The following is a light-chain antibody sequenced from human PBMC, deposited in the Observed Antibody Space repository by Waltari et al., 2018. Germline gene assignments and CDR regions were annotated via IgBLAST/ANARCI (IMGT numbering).Light chain of an antibody. CDR3: QQLNSYPPYS. V-gene: IGKV1-9*01. CDR1: QGISSY. J-gene: IGKJ2*03. Sequence: DIQLTQSPSFLSASVGDRVTITCRASQGISSYLAWYQQKPGKAPKLLIYAASILQSGVPSRFSGSGSGTEFTLIISSLQPEDFATYYCQQLNSYPPYSFGQGTRLEIK. CDR2: AAS.